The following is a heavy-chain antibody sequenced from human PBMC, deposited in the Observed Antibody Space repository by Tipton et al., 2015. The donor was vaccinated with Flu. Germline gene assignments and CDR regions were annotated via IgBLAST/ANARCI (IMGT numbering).Heavy chain of an antibody. Sequence: SLRLSCAASGFTFSTYTFHWVRQAPGKGLEWVAVISYDGSRKYYADSVKGRFSISRDNAKDTLYLQMNSLRADDTAVFYCARAESYSSSSWAFDLWGQGTLVTVSS. CDR1: GFTFSTYT. CDR2: ISYDGSRK. V-gene: IGHV3-30*01. CDR3: ARAESYSSSSWAFDL. J-gene: IGHJ4*02. D-gene: IGHD6-6*01.